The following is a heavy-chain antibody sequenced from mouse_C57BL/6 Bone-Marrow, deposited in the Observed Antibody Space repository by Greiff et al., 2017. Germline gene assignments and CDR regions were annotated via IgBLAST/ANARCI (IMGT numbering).Heavy chain of an antibody. CDR1: GYTFTSYW. CDR3: ARLLLLRFYAMDY. CDR2: INPSSGYT. J-gene: IGHJ4*01. V-gene: IGHV1-7*01. D-gene: IGHD1-1*01. Sequence: VKLVESGAELAKPGASVKLSCKASGYTFTSYWMHWVKQRPGQGLEWIGYINPSSGYTKYNQKFKDKATLTADKSSSTAYMQLSSLTYEDSAVYYCARLLLLRFYAMDYWGQGTSVTVSS.